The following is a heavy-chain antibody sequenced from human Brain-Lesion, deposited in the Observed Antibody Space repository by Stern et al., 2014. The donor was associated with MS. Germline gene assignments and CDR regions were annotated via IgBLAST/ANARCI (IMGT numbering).Heavy chain of an antibody. CDR1: GGSISSSTYY. V-gene: IGHV4-39*07. D-gene: IGHD3-22*01. CDR3: ARAFSDYHDSTPGY. J-gene: IGHJ4*02. Sequence: VQLVESGPGLVKPSETLSLTCTVSGGSISSSTYYWAWIRQPPGKGLEWIGNIYYSGFTYYNPSLKSRVTISVDTSKNQFSLKLTSVTAADTAVYYCARAFSDYHDSTPGYWGQGTLVTVSS. CDR2: IYYSGFT.